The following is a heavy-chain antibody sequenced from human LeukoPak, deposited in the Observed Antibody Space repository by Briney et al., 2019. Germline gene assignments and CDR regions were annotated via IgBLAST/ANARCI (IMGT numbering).Heavy chain of an antibody. J-gene: IGHJ4*02. D-gene: IGHD6-13*01. CDR2: ISGSGGTT. CDR1: GFTFSNYA. CDR3: AKNLAGTLFDY. V-gene: IGHV3-23*01. Sequence: PGGSLRLSCAASGFTFSNYAMSWVRQAPGRGLEWVSAISGSGGTTDYADSVKGRFTISRDNSKNTLYLQMNSLRAEDTAVYYCAKNLAGTLFDYWGQGTLVTVSS.